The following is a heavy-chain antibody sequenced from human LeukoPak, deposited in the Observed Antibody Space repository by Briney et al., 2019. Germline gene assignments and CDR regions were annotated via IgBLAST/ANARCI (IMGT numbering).Heavy chain of an antibody. V-gene: IGHV2-70*11. J-gene: IGHJ3*02. Sequence: GPTLVNPTQTLTLTCTVAGFSLSTGEMSVSWVRQPPGKALEWLARIDWDDDKYYSASLKTRLTISKDASKNQVVLTMTNMDPVDTATYYCARRLYGSGSSNAFDIWGHGTMVTVSS. CDR1: GFSLSTGEMS. CDR2: IDWDDDK. D-gene: IGHD3-10*01. CDR3: ARRLYGSGSSNAFDI.